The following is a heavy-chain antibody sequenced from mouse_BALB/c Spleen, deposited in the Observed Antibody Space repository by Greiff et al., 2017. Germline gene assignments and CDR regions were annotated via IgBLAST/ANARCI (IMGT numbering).Heavy chain of an antibody. Sequence: EVKLMESGGGLVKPGGSLKLSCAASGFTFSSYTMSWVRQTPEKRLEWVATISSGGSYTYYPDSVKGRFTISRDNAKNTLYLQMSSLKSEDTAMYYCTRDRDWDFDYWGQGTTLTVSS. CDR3: TRDRDWDFDY. V-gene: IGHV5-6-4*01. J-gene: IGHJ2*01. D-gene: IGHD4-1*01. CDR1: GFTFSSYT. CDR2: ISSGGSYT.